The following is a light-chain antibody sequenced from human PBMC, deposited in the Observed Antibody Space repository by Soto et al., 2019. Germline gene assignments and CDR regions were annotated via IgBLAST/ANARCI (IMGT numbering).Light chain of an antibody. CDR3: LLYYGGQLGV. V-gene: IGLV7-43*01. CDR1: TGEVTTGYY. CDR2: STN. Sequence: QAVVTQEPSLTVSPGGTVTLTCASSTGEVTTGYYPNWFQQKPGQAPRALIYSTNNKYSWTPARFSGSLLGGKAALTLSGVQPEDEADYYCLLYYGGQLGVFGGGTKVTVL. J-gene: IGLJ2*01.